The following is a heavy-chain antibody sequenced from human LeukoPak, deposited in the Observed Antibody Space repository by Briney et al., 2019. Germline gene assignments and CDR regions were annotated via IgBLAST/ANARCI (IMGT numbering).Heavy chain of an antibody. CDR1: GFTFSSYS. D-gene: IGHD6-13*01. Sequence: GGSLRLSCAASGFTFSSYSMNWVRQAPGKGLEWVSSISSSSSYIYYADSVKGRFTISRDNAKNSLYLQMNSLRAEDTAVYYCARDSALAAAGTLDYWGQGTLVTVSS. V-gene: IGHV3-21*01. CDR2: ISSSSSYI. CDR3: ARDSALAAAGTLDY. J-gene: IGHJ4*02.